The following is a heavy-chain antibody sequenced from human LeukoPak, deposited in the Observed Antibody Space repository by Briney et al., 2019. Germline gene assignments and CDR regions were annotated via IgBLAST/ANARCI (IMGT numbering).Heavy chain of an antibody. CDR2: IIPIFGTA. D-gene: IGHD5-18*01. Sequence: GASVKVSCKASGGTFSSYAISWVRQAPGQGLEWMGGIIPIFGTANYAQKFQGRVTITADESMSTAYMELSSLRSEDTAVYYCARGDTRHESGYYGMDVWGQGTTVTVSS. CDR1: GGTFSSYA. J-gene: IGHJ6*02. CDR3: ARGDTRHESGYYGMDV. V-gene: IGHV1-69*13.